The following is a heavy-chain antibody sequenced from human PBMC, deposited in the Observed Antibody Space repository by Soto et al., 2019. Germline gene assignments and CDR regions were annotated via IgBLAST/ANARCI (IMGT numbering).Heavy chain of an antibody. CDR3: ARGSIYPRYYGTDV. Sequence: ASVKVSCKASGYTFTGYYMHCVRQAPGQGLEWMGWINPNSGGTNYAQKFQGRVTMTRDTSISTAYMELSRLRSDDTAVYYCARGSIYPRYYGTDVWGQGTTVTVSS. CDR2: INPNSGGT. CDR1: GYTFTGYY. D-gene: IGHD3-10*01. J-gene: IGHJ6*02. V-gene: IGHV1-2*02.